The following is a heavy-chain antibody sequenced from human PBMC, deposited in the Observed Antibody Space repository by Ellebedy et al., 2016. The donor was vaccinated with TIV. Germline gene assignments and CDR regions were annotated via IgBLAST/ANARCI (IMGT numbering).Heavy chain of an antibody. CDR3: ARVGDVYYDFWSGAFDY. V-gene: IGHV3-53*01. CDR1: GFTVSSNY. D-gene: IGHD3-3*01. CDR2: IYSGGST. Sequence: GESLKISCAASGFTVSSNYMSWVRQAPGKGLEWVSVIYSGGSTYYADSVKGRFTISRDNSKNTLYLQMNSLRAEDTAVYYCARVGDVYYDFWSGAFDYWGQGTLVTVSS. J-gene: IGHJ4*02.